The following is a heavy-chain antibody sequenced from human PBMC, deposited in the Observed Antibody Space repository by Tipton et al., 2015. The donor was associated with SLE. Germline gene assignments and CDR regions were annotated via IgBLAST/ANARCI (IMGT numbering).Heavy chain of an antibody. D-gene: IGHD1-14*01. CDR1: GGTFSSYA. CDR3: ARVWDY. V-gene: IGHV1-8*02. J-gene: IGHJ4*02. Sequence: QSGPEVKKPGSSVKVSCKASGGTFSSYAISWVRQAPGQGLGWMGWMNPNSGNTGYAQKFQGRVTMTRNTSVSTAYMGLSSLRSEDTAVYYCARVWDYWGQGTLVTVSS. CDR2: MNPNSGNT.